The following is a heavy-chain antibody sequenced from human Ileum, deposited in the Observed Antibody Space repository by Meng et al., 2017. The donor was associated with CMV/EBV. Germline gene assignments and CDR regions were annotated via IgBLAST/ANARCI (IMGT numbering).Heavy chain of an antibody. CDR2: ISYDGSNK. CDR3: AKVGQAMSGPGFFDY. D-gene: IGHD1-14*01. V-gene: IGHV3-30*02. CDR1: GFTFSSYW. J-gene: IGHJ4*02. Sequence: GESLKISCAASGFTFSSYWMHWVRQAPGKGLAWVAFISYDGSNKYYADSVKGRFIISRDTSKNMLNMQMNGLRPEDTAVYYCAKVGQAMSGPGFFDYWGQGTLVTVSS.